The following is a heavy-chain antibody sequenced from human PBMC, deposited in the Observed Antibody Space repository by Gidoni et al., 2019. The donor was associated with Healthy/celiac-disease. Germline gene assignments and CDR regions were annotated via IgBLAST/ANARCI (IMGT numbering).Heavy chain of an antibody. J-gene: IGHJ4*02. V-gene: IGHV4-39*01. Sequence: QLQLQESGPGLVKPSETLSLTCTVSGGSISSSSYYWGWIRQPPGQGLEWIGSIYYSGSTYYNPSLKSRVTISVDTSKNQFSLKLSSVTAADTAVYYCARHPPEHYYDSSGYPDYWGQGTLVTVSS. CDR2: IYYSGST. CDR3: ARHPPEHYYDSSGYPDY. D-gene: IGHD3-22*01. CDR1: GGSISSSSYY.